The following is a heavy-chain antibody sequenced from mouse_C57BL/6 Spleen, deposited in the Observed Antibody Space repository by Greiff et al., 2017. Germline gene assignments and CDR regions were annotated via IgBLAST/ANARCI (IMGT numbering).Heavy chain of an antibody. CDR3: ARAGPYYDFDY. CDR2: IYPGSGST. D-gene: IGHD1-1*01. V-gene: IGHV1-55*01. CDR1: GYTFTSYW. J-gene: IGHJ2*01. Sequence: QVQLQQPGAELVKPGASVTMSCKVSGYTFTSYWITWVKQRPGQGLEWIGDIYPGSGSTNYNEKFKSKATLTVDTSSSTAYMQLSSLTSEDSAVYYCARAGPYYDFDYWGQGTTLTVSS.